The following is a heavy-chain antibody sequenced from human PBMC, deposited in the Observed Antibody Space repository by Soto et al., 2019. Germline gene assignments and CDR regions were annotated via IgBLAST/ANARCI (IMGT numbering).Heavy chain of an antibody. D-gene: IGHD3-22*01. V-gene: IGHV4-31*11. CDR2: IYYSGST. Sequence: PSETLSLTCDVSGGSISSGGYYWSWIRQHPGKGLEWIGYIYYSGSTYYNPSLKSRVTISVDTSKNQFSLKLSSVTAADTAVYYCARRLYYDSSGFEGGGMDVWGQGTTVTV. J-gene: IGHJ6*02. CDR1: GGSISSGGYY. CDR3: ARRLYYDSSGFEGGGMDV.